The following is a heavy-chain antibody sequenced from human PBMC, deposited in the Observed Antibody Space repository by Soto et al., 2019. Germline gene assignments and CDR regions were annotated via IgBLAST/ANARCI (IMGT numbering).Heavy chain of an antibody. V-gene: IGHV1-69*06. J-gene: IGHJ6*01. CDR3: MIRQSPRSPVFPNTSFYYC. CDR2: IIPIFGTA. D-gene: IGHD3-16*01. Sequence: AAGMLSCEAWGGSNAGTAISWRRQAHGQGLEWMGGIIPIFGTANYAQKFQGRVTITADKSTSTAYMELSSLRSEDTDVYYFMIRQSPRSPVFPNTSFYYC. CDR1: GGSNAGTA.